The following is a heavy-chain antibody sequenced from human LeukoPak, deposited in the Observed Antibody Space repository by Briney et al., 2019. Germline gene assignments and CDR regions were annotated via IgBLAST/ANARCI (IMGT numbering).Heavy chain of an antibody. Sequence: GGSLRLSCAASGFTFSSYGMSWVRQAPGKGLEWVSTISGSGGSTYYADSVKGRFTISRDNSKNTLYLQMNSLRAEDTAVYYCAKDGVYYASGTAIDYWDQGTLVTVSS. D-gene: IGHD3-10*01. CDR2: ISGSGGST. CDR3: AKDGVYYASGTAIDY. J-gene: IGHJ4*02. CDR1: GFTFSSYG. V-gene: IGHV3-23*01.